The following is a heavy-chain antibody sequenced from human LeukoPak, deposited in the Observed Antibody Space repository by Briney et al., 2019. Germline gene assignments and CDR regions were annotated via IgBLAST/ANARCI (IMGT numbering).Heavy chain of an antibody. CDR3: ARSSGWYGAFDI. CDR2: IYYSGST. CDR1: GGSISSYY. D-gene: IGHD6-19*01. Sequence: SETLSLTCTVSGGSISSYYWSWIRQPPGKGLEWIGYIYYSGSTNYNPSLKSRVTISVDTSKNQFSLKLSSVTAADTAVYYCARSSGWYGAFDIWDQGTMVTVSS. V-gene: IGHV4-59*01. J-gene: IGHJ3*02.